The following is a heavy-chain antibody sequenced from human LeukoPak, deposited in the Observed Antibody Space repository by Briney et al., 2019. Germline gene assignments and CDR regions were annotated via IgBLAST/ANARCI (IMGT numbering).Heavy chain of an antibody. V-gene: IGHV5-51*01. CDR1: GYSFTSYW. CDR3: ARGSYDSSGPTDY. D-gene: IGHD3-22*01. Sequence: GEPLKISCKGSGYSFTSYWISWVRQMPGKGLEWMGIIYPGDSDTRYSPSFQGQVTISADKSISTAYLQWSSLKASDTAMYYCARGSYDSSGPTDYWGQGTLVTVSS. CDR2: IYPGDSDT. J-gene: IGHJ4*02.